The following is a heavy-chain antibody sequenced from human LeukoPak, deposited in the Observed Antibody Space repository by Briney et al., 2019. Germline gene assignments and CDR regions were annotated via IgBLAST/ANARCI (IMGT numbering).Heavy chain of an antibody. V-gene: IGHV4-39*01. J-gene: IGHJ4*02. CDR1: GGSISSSRYY. Sequence: SETLSLTCTVSGGSISSSRYYWGWIRQPPGKGLEWIGSIHYSGNTYYNPSLKSRVTISVDTSKNQFSLKLSSVTAADTAVCYCARQYCSGGSCFPSYFDYWGQGTLVTVSS. CDR3: ARQYCSGGSCFPSYFDY. D-gene: IGHD2-15*01. CDR2: IHYSGNT.